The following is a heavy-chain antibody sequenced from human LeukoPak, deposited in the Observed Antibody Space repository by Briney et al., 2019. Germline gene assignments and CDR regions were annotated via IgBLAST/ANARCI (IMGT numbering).Heavy chain of an antibody. V-gene: IGHV1-3*01. CDR3: AISVAVAGYYYYYGVDV. CDR1: GYTFTSYA. J-gene: IGHJ6*02. CDR2: INAGNGNT. D-gene: IGHD6-19*01. Sequence: ASVKVSCKASGYTFTSYAMHWVRQAPGQRLEWMGWINAGNGNTKYSQKFQGRVTITRDTSASTAYMELSSLRSEDTAVYYCAISVAVAGYYYYYGVDVWGQGTTVTVSS.